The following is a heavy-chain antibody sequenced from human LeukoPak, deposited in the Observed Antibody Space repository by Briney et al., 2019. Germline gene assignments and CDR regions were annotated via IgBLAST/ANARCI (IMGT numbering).Heavy chain of an antibody. J-gene: IGHJ4*02. CDR3: AKVTSAGSCYQSDY. D-gene: IGHD2-15*01. CDR2: ISDRGGTT. Sequence: GGSLRLSCAASGFTFSSYAMAWVRQAPGKGLEWVSGISDRGGTTYYADSVEGRFTISRDNSKNTLYLQMNNLGAEDTAVYYCAKVTSAGSCYQSDYWGQGTLVTVSS. CDR1: GFTFSSYA. V-gene: IGHV3-23*01.